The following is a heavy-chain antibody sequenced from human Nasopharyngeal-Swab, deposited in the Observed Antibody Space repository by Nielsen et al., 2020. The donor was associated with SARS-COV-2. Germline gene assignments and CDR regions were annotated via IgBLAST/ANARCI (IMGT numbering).Heavy chain of an antibody. Sequence: GESLKISCAASGFTFSSYGMHWVRQAPGKGLEWVAVISYDGSNKYYADSVKGRFTISRDNSKNTLYLQMNSLRAEDTAVYYCAKDFSGGYGGMDVWGQGTTVTVSS. CDR3: AKDFSGGYGGMDV. D-gene: IGHD1-26*01. V-gene: IGHV3-30*18. CDR1: GFTFSSYG. J-gene: IGHJ6*02. CDR2: ISYDGSNK.